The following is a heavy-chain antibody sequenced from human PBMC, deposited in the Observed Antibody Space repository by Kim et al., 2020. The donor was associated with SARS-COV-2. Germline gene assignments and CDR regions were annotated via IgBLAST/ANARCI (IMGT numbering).Heavy chain of an antibody. Sequence: NYNPSLKRRVTISVDTSKNQFSLKLSSVTAADTAVYYCARGTPINWFDPWGQGTLVTVSS. J-gene: IGHJ5*02. D-gene: IGHD2-15*01. CDR3: ARGTPINWFDP. V-gene: IGHV4-59*09.